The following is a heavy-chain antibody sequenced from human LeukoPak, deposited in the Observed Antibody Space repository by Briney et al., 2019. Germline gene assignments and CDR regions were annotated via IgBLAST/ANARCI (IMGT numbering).Heavy chain of an antibody. D-gene: IGHD3-10*01. Sequence: ASVKVSCKASGYTFVDYGFSWVRQAPGQRLEWMGWVSAYNGNTAYAQKLQGRVTMTTDASTSTAYMELRSLRSDDTAVYYCARDLMVRGRGYYMDVWGKGTTVTVSS. CDR1: GYTFVDYG. V-gene: IGHV1-18*01. CDR2: VSAYNGNT. CDR3: ARDLMVRGRGYYMDV. J-gene: IGHJ6*03.